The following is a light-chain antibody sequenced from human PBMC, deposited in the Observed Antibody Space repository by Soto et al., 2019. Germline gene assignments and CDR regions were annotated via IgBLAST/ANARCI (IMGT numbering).Light chain of an antibody. V-gene: IGKV3D-20*02. Sequence: EIVLTQSPATLSLSPGERATLSCRASQSVGRDYLAWYQQKPGQAPRLLVSATSRRATGIPDRFYGYGSGTDFSLTISSLEPEDFGVYYCQQRSHWPRTFGQGTKVDIK. CDR3: QQRSHWPRT. CDR1: QSVGRDY. CDR2: ATS. J-gene: IGKJ1*01.